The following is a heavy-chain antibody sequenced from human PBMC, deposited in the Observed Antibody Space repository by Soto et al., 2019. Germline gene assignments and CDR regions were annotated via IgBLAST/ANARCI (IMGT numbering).Heavy chain of an antibody. CDR3: AKGGSSGIKTGYNFSY. D-gene: IGHD6-19*01. V-gene: IGHV3-23*01. CDR1: GFTFSSYA. J-gene: IGHJ4*02. Sequence: GGSLRLSCAASGFTFSSYAMSWVRQAPGKGLEWVSAISGSGGSTYYADSVKGRFTISRDNSKNTLYLQMNSLRAEDTAVYYCAKGGSSGIKTGYNFSYWGQGTLVTSPQ. CDR2: ISGSGGST.